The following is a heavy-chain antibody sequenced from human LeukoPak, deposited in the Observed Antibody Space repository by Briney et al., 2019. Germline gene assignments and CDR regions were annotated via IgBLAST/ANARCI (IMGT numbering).Heavy chain of an antibody. D-gene: IGHD1-14*01. CDR1: GYSFTSYW. V-gene: IGHV5-51*01. Sequence: GESLKISCKGAGYSFTSYWIGWVRQLPGKGLEWMGIIYPGDSDTRYSPSFQGQVTISADKSISTAYLQWSSLKASDTAMYYCARRGTLNSDGMDVWGQGTTVTVSS. J-gene: IGHJ6*02. CDR3: ARRGTLNSDGMDV. CDR2: IYPGDSDT.